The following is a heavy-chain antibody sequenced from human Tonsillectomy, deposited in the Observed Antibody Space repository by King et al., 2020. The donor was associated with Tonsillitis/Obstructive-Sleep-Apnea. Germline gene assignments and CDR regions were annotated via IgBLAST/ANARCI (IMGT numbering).Heavy chain of an antibody. V-gene: IGHV4-34*01. Sequence: VQLQQWGAGLLKPSETLSLTCAVYGGSFSGYYWRWIRQPPGKGLEWIGEINHSGSTNYNPSLKSRVTISVDTSTNQFSLMLSSVTAADTAVYYCARGFSRTSYYYYYMDVWGKGSTVTVSS. CDR1: GGSFSGYY. D-gene: IGHD1-14*01. J-gene: IGHJ6*03. CDR3: ARGFSRTSYYYYYMDV. CDR2: INHSGST.